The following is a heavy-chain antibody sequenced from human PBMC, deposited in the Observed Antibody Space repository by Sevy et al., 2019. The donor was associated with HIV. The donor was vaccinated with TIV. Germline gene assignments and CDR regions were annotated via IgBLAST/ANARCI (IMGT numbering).Heavy chain of an antibody. J-gene: IGHJ3*02. V-gene: IGHV6-1*01. CDR2: TYYRSKWYN. CDR3: AVSGIVGATGAFDI. CDR1: GDSVSSNSAA. D-gene: IGHD1-26*01. Sequence: QSQTLSLTCAISGDSVSSNSAAWNWIRQSPSRGLEWLGRTYYRSKWYNDYAVSVKSRITINPDTSKNQFSLQLNSVTPEDTALYYCAVSGIVGATGAFDIWGQGTMVTVSS.